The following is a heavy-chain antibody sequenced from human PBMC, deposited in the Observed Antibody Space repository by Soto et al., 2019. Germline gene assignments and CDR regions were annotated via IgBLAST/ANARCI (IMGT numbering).Heavy chain of an antibody. J-gene: IGHJ5*02. CDR1: GFTFSDYY. CDR2: ISSSSSYT. Sequence: GSLRLSCAASGFTFSDYYMSWIRQAPGKGLEWVSYISSSSSYTNYADSVKGRFTISRDNAKNSLYLQMNSLRAEDTAVYYCARDDYGDYSSFPDGWFDPWGQGTLVTVSS. D-gene: IGHD4-17*01. CDR3: ARDDYGDYSSFPDGWFDP. V-gene: IGHV3-11*06.